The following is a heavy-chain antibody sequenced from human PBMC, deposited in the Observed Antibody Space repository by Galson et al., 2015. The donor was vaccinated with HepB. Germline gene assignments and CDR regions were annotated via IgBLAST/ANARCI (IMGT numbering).Heavy chain of an antibody. CDR3: ARDSSLAYVYYDFWSGYSGASAFDY. CDR2: ISSSSSYI. D-gene: IGHD3-3*01. CDR1: GLTFSSYS. Sequence: SLRLSCAASGLTFSSYSMNWVRQAPGKGLEWVSSISSSSSYIYYADSVKGRFTISRDNAKNSLYLQMNSLRAEDTAVYYCARDSSLAYVYYDFWSGYSGASAFDYWGQGTLVTVSS. V-gene: IGHV3-21*01. J-gene: IGHJ4*02.